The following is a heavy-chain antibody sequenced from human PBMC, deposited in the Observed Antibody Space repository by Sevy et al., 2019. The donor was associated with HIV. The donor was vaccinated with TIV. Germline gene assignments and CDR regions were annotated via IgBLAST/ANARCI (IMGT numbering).Heavy chain of an antibody. Sequence: SETLSLTCTVSGGSISSYYWSWIRQPPGKGLEWIGYIYYSGSTNYNPSLKSRVTISVDTSKNQFSLKLSSVTAADTAGYYCARLHYYDSSGPQELSYYYGMDVWGQGTTVTVSS. CDR3: ARLHYYDSSGPQELSYYYGMDV. D-gene: IGHD3-22*01. CDR2: IYYSGST. J-gene: IGHJ6*02. CDR1: GGSISSYY. V-gene: IGHV4-59*12.